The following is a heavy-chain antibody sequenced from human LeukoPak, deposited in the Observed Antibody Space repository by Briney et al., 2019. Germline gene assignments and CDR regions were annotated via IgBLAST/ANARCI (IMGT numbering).Heavy chain of an antibody. Sequence: ASVKVSCKASGYTFTSYDINWVRQAPGQGLEWMGIINPSGGSTSYAQKFQGRVTMTRDMSTSTVYMELSSLRSEDTAVYYCAREDNSVGAFDYWGQGTLVTVSS. V-gene: IGHV1-46*01. J-gene: IGHJ4*02. CDR2: INPSGGST. CDR3: AREDNSVGAFDY. CDR1: GYTFTSYD. D-gene: IGHD4-23*01.